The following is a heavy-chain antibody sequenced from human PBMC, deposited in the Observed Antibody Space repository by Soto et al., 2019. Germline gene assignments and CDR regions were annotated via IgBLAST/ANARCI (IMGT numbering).Heavy chain of an antibody. CDR1: GGTFSSYA. CDR2: IIPILGIA. D-gene: IGHD3-10*01. J-gene: IGHJ4*02. CDR3: ARGTKTTPINQTTSGSYYRN. Sequence: ASVKVSCKASGGTFSSYAISWVRQAPGQGLEWMGGIIPILGIANYAQKFQGRVTITADKSTSTAYMELSSLRSEDTAVYYCARGTKTTPINQTTSGSYYRNWGQGTLVTVSS. V-gene: IGHV1-69*10.